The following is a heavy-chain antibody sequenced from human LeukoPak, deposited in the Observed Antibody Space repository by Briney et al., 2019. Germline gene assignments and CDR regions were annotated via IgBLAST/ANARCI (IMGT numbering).Heavy chain of an antibody. Sequence: SETLSLTCTVSGDSISGFYWSWIRQPPGKGLEWIGYIYYSGSTYYNPSLKSRVTISVDTSNNQFSLKLSSVTAADTAVYYCARQFHYYGGFGVWGQGTLVTVSS. CDR2: IYYSGST. D-gene: IGHD4-23*01. CDR3: ARQFHYYGGFGV. J-gene: IGHJ4*02. CDR1: GDSISGFY. V-gene: IGHV4-59*04.